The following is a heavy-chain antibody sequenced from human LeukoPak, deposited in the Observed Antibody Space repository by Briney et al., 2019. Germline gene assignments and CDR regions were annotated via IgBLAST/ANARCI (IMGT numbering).Heavy chain of an antibody. CDR2: IDPKSGGT. Sequence: ASVKVSCKASGYTFTGYYLHWVRQAPGQGREWMGWIDPKSGGTNYAQKFQGRVTMTRDTSISTAYMELSRLRSDDTAVYYCARDGYYDLGSNDPWGQGTLVTVSS. J-gene: IGHJ5*02. CDR3: ARDGYYDLGSNDP. CDR1: GYTFTGYY. D-gene: IGHD3-3*01. V-gene: IGHV1-2*02.